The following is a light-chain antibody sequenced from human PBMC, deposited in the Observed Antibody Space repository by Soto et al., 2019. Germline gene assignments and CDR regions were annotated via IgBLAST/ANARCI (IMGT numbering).Light chain of an antibody. CDR3: CSYAGSYTWV. CDR1: SSDVGTYKY. V-gene: IGLV2-11*01. J-gene: IGLJ3*02. Sequence: QSVLPQPRSVSGSPGQSVTISCTGTSSDVGTYKYVSWYQQQPGKAPKLMVYDVSERPSGVPDRFSGSKSGNTASLTISGLQAEDEGDYYCCSYAGSYTWVFGGGTKVTVL. CDR2: DVS.